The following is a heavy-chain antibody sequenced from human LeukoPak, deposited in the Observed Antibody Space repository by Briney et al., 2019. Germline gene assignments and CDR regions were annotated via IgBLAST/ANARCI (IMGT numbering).Heavy chain of an antibody. Sequence: SETLSLTCTVSGGSISSSSYYWGWIRQPPGKGLEWIGSIYYSGSTYYNPSLKSRVTISADTSKNQFSLKLSSVTAADTAVYYCARVLYRGITMIVNWGQGTLVTVSS. CDR1: GGSISSSSYY. CDR2: IYYSGST. CDR3: ARVLYRGITMIVN. J-gene: IGHJ4*02. D-gene: IGHD3-22*01. V-gene: IGHV4-39*07.